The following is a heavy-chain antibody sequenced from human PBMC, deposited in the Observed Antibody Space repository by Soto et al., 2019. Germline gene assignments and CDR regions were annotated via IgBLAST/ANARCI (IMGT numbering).Heavy chain of an antibody. D-gene: IGHD2-21*02. CDR3: ARGDRGAFDL. CDR1: GFTFSYYW. J-gene: IGHJ3*01. Sequence: PGRSLRLSCAASGFTFSYYWMHWVRQAPGQGLVWVSRIHSDGSSTTYADSVKGRFTISRDNAKNTLYLQMNSLRAEDTAVYYCARGDRGAFDLWGQGTMVTV. V-gene: IGHV3-74*01. CDR2: IHSDGSST.